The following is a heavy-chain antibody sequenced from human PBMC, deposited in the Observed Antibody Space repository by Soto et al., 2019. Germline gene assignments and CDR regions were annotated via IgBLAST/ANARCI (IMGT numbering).Heavy chain of an antibody. Sequence: SETLSLTCAVSGGSISGSYYYWGWLRQSPGKGPEWIGSVFYTGFTSYNPSLESRVSVSVDTSKNQFSLKVSGVSAADTAVYYCDNYQNGYKWNYFDHWGQGALVTVSS. D-gene: IGHD1-20*01. CDR3: DNYQNGYKWNYFDH. CDR2: VFYTGFT. J-gene: IGHJ4*02. CDR1: GGSISGSYYY. V-gene: IGHV4-39*01.